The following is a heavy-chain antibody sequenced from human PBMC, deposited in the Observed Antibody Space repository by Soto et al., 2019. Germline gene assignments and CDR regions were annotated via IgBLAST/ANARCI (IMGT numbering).Heavy chain of an antibody. D-gene: IGHD2-21*02. CDR1: GYTFTSYG. CDR2: ISAYNGNT. CDR3: ASKPPPRGVTGNYYSYYAMDV. J-gene: IGHJ6*02. Sequence: ASLKVSCKASGYTFTSYGISWVRQAPGQGLEWMGWISAYNGNTNYAQKLQGRVTMTTDTSTSTAYMELRSLRSDDTAVYYCASKPPPRGVTGNYYSYYAMDVWGQGTTVTLSS. V-gene: IGHV1-18*01.